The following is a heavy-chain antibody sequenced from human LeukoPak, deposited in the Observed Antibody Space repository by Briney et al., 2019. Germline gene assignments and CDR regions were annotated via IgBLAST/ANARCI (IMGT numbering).Heavy chain of an antibody. CDR3: ASAYSGSLDAFDI. CDR1: GYSFTSYW. Sequence: GESLKISCKGSGYSFTSYWIGWVRQMPGKGLEWMGIIYPGDYDTRYSPSFQGQVTISADKSIRTAYLQWSSLKASDTAMYYCASAYSGSLDAFDIWGQGTMVTVCS. CDR2: IYPGDYDT. J-gene: IGHJ3*02. V-gene: IGHV5-51*01. D-gene: IGHD1-26*01.